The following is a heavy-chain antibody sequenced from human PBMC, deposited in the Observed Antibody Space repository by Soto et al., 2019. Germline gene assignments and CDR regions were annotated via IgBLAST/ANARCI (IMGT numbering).Heavy chain of an antibody. CDR1: GFTFSSYW. CDR2: IDSGGST. J-gene: IGHJ6*02. Sequence: PGGSLRLSCAASGFTFSSYWMHWVRQAPGKGLVWVSRIDSGGSTYYADSVKGRFTISRDNSKSTLYLQMNSLRAEDTALYYCAKGRSYYYYGVDVWGQGTTVTVSS. CDR3: AKGRSYYYYGVDV. V-gene: IGHV3-74*01.